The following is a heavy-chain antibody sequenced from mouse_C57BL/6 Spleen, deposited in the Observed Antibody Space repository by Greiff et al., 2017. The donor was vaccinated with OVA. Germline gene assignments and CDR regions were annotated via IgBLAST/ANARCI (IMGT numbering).Heavy chain of an antibody. Sequence: QVQLQQSGPELVKPGASVKISCKASGYAFSSSWMNWVKQRPGKGLEWIGRIYPGDGDTNYNGKFKGKATLTADKSSSTAYMQLSSLTSEDSAVYFCASNQGGYYFDYWGQGTTLTVSS. CDR3: ASNQGGYYFDY. V-gene: IGHV1-82*01. CDR1: GYAFSSSW. J-gene: IGHJ2*01. D-gene: IGHD3-3*01. CDR2: IYPGDGDT.